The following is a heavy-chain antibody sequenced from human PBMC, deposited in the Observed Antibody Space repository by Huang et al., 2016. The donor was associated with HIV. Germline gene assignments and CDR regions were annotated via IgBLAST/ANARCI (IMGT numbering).Heavy chain of an antibody. V-gene: IGHV1-24*01. CDR3: ATSTPDVGAGVLRSAFDI. D-gene: IGHD2-15*01. CDR2: FDPEEGET. CDR1: GYTVSELS. J-gene: IGHJ3*02. Sequence: QVQLVESGAELKKPGASVRVSCKVSGYTVSELSLHWVRQAPEKGLEWMVGFDPEEGETIYAQRLQGRVTMTEETSTDTAYMELSSLRPEDTAVYYWATSTPDVGAGVLRSAFDIWGQGTMVTVSS.